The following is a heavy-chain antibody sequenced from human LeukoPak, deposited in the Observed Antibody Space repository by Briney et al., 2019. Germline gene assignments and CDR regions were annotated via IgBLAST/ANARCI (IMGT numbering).Heavy chain of an antibody. V-gene: IGHV3-21*04. Sequence: GGSLRLSCAASGFTFSTFAMIWVRQPPGKGLEWVSSIFPSGGEIHYADSVRGRFTISRDNAKNSLYLQMNSLRAEDTALYYCARNFGGGDSSGPYYWGQGTLVTVSS. D-gene: IGHD3-22*01. CDR1: GFTFSTFA. CDR2: IFPSGGEI. CDR3: ARNFGGGDSSGPYY. J-gene: IGHJ4*02.